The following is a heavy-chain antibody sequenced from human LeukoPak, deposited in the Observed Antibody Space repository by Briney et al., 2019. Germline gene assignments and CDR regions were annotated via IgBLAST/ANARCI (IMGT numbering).Heavy chain of an antibody. CDR1: GGSFSGYY. CDR2: INHSGST. CDR3: ARSPRMFGTHVGYYYYYYGMDV. J-gene: IGHJ6*02. D-gene: IGHD3-10*02. Sequence: SETLSLTCAVYGGSFSGYYWSWIRQPPGKGLEWIGEINHSGSTNYNPSLKSRVTISVDTSKNQFSLKLSSVTAADTAVYYCARSPRMFGTHVGYYYYYYGMDVWGQGTTVTVSS. V-gene: IGHV4-34*01.